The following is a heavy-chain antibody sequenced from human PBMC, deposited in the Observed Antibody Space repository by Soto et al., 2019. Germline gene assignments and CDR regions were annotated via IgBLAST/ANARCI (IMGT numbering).Heavy chain of an antibody. CDR3: AGVFYGGNSVNNY. V-gene: IGHV3-30-3*01. D-gene: IGHD4-17*01. CDR1: GFTFSNFA. CDR2: SSYDGSNN. J-gene: IGHJ4*02. Sequence: LRLSCAGSGFTFSNFAMSWVRQAPGKGLEWVAASSYDGSNNFYADSVKGRFIISRDNSKNTLDLQLNTLRAEDTAVYYCAGVFYGGNSVNNYWGQGTPVTVSS.